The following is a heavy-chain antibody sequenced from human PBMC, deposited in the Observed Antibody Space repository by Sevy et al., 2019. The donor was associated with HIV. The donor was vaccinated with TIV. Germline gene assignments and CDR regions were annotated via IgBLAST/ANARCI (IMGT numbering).Heavy chain of an antibody. CDR3: AKDLPDYDILTGYPGAFDY. CDR1: GFTFDDYA. Sequence: SLRLSCAASGFTFDDYAMHWVRQAPGKGLECVSGISWNSGSIGYADSVKGRFTISRDNAKNSLYLQMNSLRAEDTALYYCAKDLPDYDILTGYPGAFDYWGQGTLVTVSS. D-gene: IGHD3-9*01. CDR2: ISWNSGSI. V-gene: IGHV3-9*01. J-gene: IGHJ4*02.